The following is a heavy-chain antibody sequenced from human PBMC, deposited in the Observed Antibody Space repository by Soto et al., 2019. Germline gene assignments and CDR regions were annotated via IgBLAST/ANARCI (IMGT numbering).Heavy chain of an antibody. V-gene: IGHV4-59*01. J-gene: IGHJ3*02. D-gene: IGHD6-19*01. Sequence: SETLSLTCTVSGGSISSYYWSWIRQPPGKGLEWIGYIYYSGSTNYNPSLKSRVTISVDTSKNQFSLKLSSVTAADTAVYYCGSEGSGWYNDAFDIWGQGTMVTVSS. CDR3: GSEGSGWYNDAFDI. CDR1: GGSISSYY. CDR2: IYYSGST.